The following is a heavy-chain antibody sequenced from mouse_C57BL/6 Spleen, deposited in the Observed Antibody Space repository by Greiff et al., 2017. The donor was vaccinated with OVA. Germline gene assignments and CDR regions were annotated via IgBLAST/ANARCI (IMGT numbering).Heavy chain of an antibody. V-gene: IGHV1-81*01. CDR2: IYPRSGNT. Sequence: QVQLKESGAELARPGASVKLSCKASGYTFTSYGISWVKQRTGQGLEWIGEIYPRSGNTYYNEKFKGKATLTADKSSSTAYMELRSLTSEDSAVYFCAYYDYEPYAMDYWGQGTSVTVSS. CDR3: AYYDYEPYAMDY. D-gene: IGHD2-4*01. CDR1: GYTFTSYG. J-gene: IGHJ4*01.